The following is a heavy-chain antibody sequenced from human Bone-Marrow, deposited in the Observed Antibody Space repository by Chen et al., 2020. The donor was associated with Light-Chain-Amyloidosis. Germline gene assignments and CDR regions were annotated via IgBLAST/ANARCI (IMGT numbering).Heavy chain of an antibody. CDR3: VRDRPLRYALPAPFDY. CDR1: GFRFKDYE. CDR2: ISGSGNTR. D-gene: IGHD1-1*01. V-gene: IGHV3-48*03. Sequence: EVQLVESGGGLVQPGGSLRLSCAASGFRFKDYELNWVQQAPGKGLEWISYISGSGNTRFYATSVKGRFTISRDNAKSSLYLQMNRLTAEDTAVYYCVRDRPLRYALPAPFDYWGQGTLVTVSS. J-gene: IGHJ4*02.